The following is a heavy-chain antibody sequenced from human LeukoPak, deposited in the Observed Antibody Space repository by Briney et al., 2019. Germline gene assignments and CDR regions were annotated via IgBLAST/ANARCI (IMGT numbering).Heavy chain of an antibody. CDR3: ARDFPSSGWYRDAFDI. D-gene: IGHD6-19*01. CDR2: IYYSGST. V-gene: IGHV4-59*01. Sequence: PSETLSLTCTVSGGSISSYYWGWIRQPPGKGLEWIGYIYYSGSTNYNPSLKSRVTISVDTSKNQFSLKLSSVTAADTAVYYCARDFPSSGWYRDAFDIWGQGTMVTVSS. CDR1: GGSISSYY. J-gene: IGHJ3*02.